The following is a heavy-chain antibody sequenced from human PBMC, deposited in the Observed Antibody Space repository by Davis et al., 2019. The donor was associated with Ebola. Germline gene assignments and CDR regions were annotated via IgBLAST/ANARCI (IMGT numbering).Heavy chain of an antibody. V-gene: IGHV1-69*13. D-gene: IGHD2-15*01. CDR3: ARGLGYCSGGSCYSGSFDY. CDR1: GGTFSSYA. Sequence: AASVKVSCKASGGTFSSYAISWVRQAPGQGLEWMGGIIPIFGTANYAQKFQGRVTITADESTSTAYMELSSLRSEDTAVYYCARGLGYCSGGSCYSGSFDYWGQGTLVTVSS. J-gene: IGHJ4*02. CDR2: IIPIFGTA.